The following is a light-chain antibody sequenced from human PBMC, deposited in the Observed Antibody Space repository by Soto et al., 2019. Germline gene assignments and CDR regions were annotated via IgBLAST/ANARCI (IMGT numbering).Light chain of an antibody. CDR2: AAS. Sequence: DIQMTQSPSSLSASVGDRVTITCRASQSISSYLNWYQQKPGKAPKLLIYAASSLQSGVPSRFSGSGSGTDFTLTISSLQPEDCTTYYCQQSYSTPRALTFGGGTKVEIK. CDR1: QSISSY. V-gene: IGKV1-39*01. CDR3: QQSYSTPRALT. J-gene: IGKJ4*01.